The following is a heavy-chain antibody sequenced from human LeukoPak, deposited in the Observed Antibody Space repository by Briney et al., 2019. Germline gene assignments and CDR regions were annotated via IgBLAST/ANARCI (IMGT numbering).Heavy chain of an antibody. V-gene: IGHV2-5*02. CDR3: AHVKGSSFILRGVSSFDY. Sequence: SGPTLVNPTQTLTLTCTLSGFSLSTSGVGVGWIRQPPGKALEWLALIYWDDDKRYSPSLKSRLTITKDTSKTQVVLTMTNMDPVDTATYYCAHVKGSSFILRGVSSFDYWGQGTLVTVSS. CDR2: IYWDDDK. CDR1: GFSLSTSGVG. J-gene: IGHJ4*02. D-gene: IGHD3-10*01.